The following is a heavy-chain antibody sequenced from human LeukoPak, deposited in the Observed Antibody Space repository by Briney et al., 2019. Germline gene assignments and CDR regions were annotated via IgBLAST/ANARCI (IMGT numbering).Heavy chain of an antibody. V-gene: IGHV3-53*01. CDR1: GFTFSSNY. Sequence: GGSLRLSCAASGFTFSSNYMSWVRQAPGQGLEWVSVIYSGGSTYYADSVKGRFTISRDNSKNTLYLQMNRLRAEDTAVYYCARDLAPGGYGDYWGQGALVTVSS. D-gene: IGHD1-1*01. J-gene: IGHJ4*02. CDR2: IYSGGST. CDR3: ARDLAPGGYGDY.